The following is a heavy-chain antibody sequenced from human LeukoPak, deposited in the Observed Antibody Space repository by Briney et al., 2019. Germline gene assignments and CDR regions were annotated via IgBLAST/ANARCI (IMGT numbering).Heavy chain of an antibody. CDR3: VKDAHSSGRYYFDY. CDR1: GLTLSHYV. J-gene: IGHJ4*02. CDR2: SSSNGGRT. Sequence: TRGSLRLSCSVSGLTLSHYVMHLVRPAPGKGLEYVSGSSSNGGRTYYADAVKCRVTISRDNSKNSMYVQRSSLGVEDTAVYYSVKDAHSSGRYYFDYWGQGTLVTVSS. D-gene: IGHD6-19*01. V-gene: IGHV3-64*05.